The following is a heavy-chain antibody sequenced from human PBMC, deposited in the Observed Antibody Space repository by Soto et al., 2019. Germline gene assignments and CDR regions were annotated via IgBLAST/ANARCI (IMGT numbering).Heavy chain of an antibody. D-gene: IGHD6-19*01. V-gene: IGHV3-48*02. CDR2: ISTSGATR. J-gene: IGHJ4*02. CDR3: ARFFGSGFDY. Sequence: EVQLVESGGGLVQPGGSLRLSCVASGFTFSTDSMNWVRQAPGKGLEWVAHISTSGATRYYADSVKGRFTIPRDNAKTSLYLQMDSLGNEDTAVYYCARFFGSGFDYWGQGTLVTVSS. CDR1: GFTFSTDS.